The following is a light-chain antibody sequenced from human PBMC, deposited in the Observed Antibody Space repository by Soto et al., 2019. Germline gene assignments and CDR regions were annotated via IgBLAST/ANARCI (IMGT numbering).Light chain of an antibody. J-gene: IGKJ4*01. CDR2: GAS. V-gene: IGKV3D-20*02. CDR3: QQRSNWPLT. Sequence: EIVLTQSPGTLSLSPGERATLSCGASQSVTSNYLAWYQQKPGQAPRLLIYGASRRATGVPDRFIGSGSGTDFTLTISSLEPEDFAVYYCQQRSNWPLTFGGGTKVEIK. CDR1: QSVTSNY.